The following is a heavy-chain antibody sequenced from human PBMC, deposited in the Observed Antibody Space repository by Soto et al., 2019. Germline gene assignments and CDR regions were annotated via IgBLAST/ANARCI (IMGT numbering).Heavy chain of an antibody. CDR3: ARQPSPHYDTSGYYSGYFDY. Sequence: SETLSLTCTVSGGSIRSYYWSWIRQPPGKGLEWIGFFYYSGSTNYNPSLKSRVTISIDTSKNQFSLKLSSVSATDMAVYYCARQPSPHYDTSGYYSGYFDYWGQGILVTVSS. CDR1: GGSIRSYY. V-gene: IGHV4-59*08. CDR2: FYYSGST. J-gene: IGHJ4*02. D-gene: IGHD3-22*01.